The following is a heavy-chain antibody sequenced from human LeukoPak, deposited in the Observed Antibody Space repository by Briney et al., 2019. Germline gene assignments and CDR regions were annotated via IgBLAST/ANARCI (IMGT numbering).Heavy chain of an antibody. CDR2: ISHTSEYT. CDR3: AKGSSAGRPYYFDY. D-gene: IGHD3-10*01. CDR1: GFTFSSYT. J-gene: IGHJ4*02. Sequence: GGSLRLSCAASGFTFSSYTMSWVRQAQGKGLEWVSAISHTSEYTYHADSVKGRFTISRDNSKNTLYLQMNSLRAEDTAMYYCAKGSSAGRPYYFDYWGQGTLVTVSS. V-gene: IGHV3-23*01.